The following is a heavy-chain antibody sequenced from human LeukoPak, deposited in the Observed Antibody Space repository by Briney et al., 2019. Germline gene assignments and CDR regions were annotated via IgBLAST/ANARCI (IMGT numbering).Heavy chain of an antibody. CDR3: AKEVEYYSSGPLGPDY. D-gene: IGHD3-10*01. CDR2: ISYDGSNK. J-gene: IGHJ4*02. V-gene: IGHV3-30*18. CDR1: GFTFSSYG. Sequence: GRSLRLSCAASGFTFSSYGMHWVRQAPGKGLEWVAVISYDGSNKYYADSVKGRFTISRDNSKNTLYLQMNSLRAEDTAMYYCAKEVEYYSSGPLGPDYWGQGTLVTVSS.